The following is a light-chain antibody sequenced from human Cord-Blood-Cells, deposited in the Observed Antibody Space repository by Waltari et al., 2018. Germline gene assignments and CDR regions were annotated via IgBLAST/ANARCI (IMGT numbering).Light chain of an antibody. J-gene: IGKJ1*01. CDR1: QSISSW. V-gene: IGKV1-5*01. CDR2: DAS. CDR3: QQYNSYSP. Sequence: DIQMTQSPSTLSASVGDRVTITCRASQSISSWLAWYQQKTGKAPKILFYDASSLESGVPSRFSGSGSGTEFTLTISSLQPDDFATYYCQQYNSYSPFGQGTKVEIK.